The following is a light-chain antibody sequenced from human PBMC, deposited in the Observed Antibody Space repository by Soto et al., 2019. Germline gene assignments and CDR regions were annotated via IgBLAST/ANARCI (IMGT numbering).Light chain of an antibody. CDR3: QQYNTYWT. CDR1: QSISNW. Sequence: IQMTQSPSTLPASVGDRVTITCRASQSISNWLAWYQQKPGKAPKLLIYMASTLESGVPSRFSGNGSGTEFTLTISSLQPDDFATYYCQQYNTYWTFGQGTKVEVK. V-gene: IGKV1-5*03. CDR2: MAS. J-gene: IGKJ1*01.